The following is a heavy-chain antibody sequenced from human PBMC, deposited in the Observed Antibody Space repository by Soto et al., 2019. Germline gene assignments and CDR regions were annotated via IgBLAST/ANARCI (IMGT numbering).Heavy chain of an antibody. D-gene: IGHD2-2*01. CDR1: GFTFSSYA. CDR2: ISGSGGST. J-gene: IGHJ5*02. Sequence: PGGSLRLSCAASGFTFSSYAMSWVRQAPGKGLEWVSAISGSGGSTYYADSVKGRFTISRDNSKNTLYLQMNSLRAEDTAVYYCARVNIVVVPAAMKSFDPWGQGTLVTVSS. CDR3: ARVNIVVVPAAMKSFDP. V-gene: IGHV3-23*01.